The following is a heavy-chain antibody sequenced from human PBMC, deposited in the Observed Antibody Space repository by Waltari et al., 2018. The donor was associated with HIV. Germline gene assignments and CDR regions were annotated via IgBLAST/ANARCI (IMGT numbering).Heavy chain of an antibody. CDR3: ATDRRGAFDI. Sequence: EVQLVESGGGLIKPGGSLRLSCAASGFTFSYAGMSWVRQAPGKGLEGVGRIKTKTEGGTTDYAAPVKGRFTISRDDSKNTLYLQRNNLKTEDTAVYYCATDRRGAFDIWGQGTMVTVSS. CDR1: GFTFSYAG. J-gene: IGHJ3*02. V-gene: IGHV3-15*01. CDR2: IKTKTEGGTT.